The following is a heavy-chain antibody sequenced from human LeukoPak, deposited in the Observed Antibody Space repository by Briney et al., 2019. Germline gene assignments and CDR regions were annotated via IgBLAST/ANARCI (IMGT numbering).Heavy chain of an antibody. V-gene: IGHV4-39*07. Sequence: SETLSLTCTVSGGSISNYYWGWIRQPPGKGLEWIGSIYHSGSTYYNPSLKSGVTISVETSKNQFSLKLSSVTAADTAVYYCARGDCSSTICYSPMDVWGKGTTVTVSS. CDR3: ARGDCSSTICYSPMDV. D-gene: IGHD2-2*01. CDR2: IYHSGST. CDR1: GGSISNYY. J-gene: IGHJ6*03.